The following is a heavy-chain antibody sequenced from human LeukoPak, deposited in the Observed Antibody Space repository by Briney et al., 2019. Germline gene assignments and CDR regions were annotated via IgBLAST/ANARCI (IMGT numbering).Heavy chain of an antibody. CDR3: AKAPAKSTYYYDSSGNIY. CDR1: GFTFSSYA. J-gene: IGHJ4*02. D-gene: IGHD3-22*01. CDR2: ISGSGGST. Sequence: GGSLRLSCAASGFTFSSYAMSWVRQAPGKGLERVSAISGSGGSTYYADSVKGRFTISRDNSKNTLYLQMNSLRAEDTAVYYCAKAPAKSTYYYDSSGNIYWGQGTLVTVSS. V-gene: IGHV3-23*01.